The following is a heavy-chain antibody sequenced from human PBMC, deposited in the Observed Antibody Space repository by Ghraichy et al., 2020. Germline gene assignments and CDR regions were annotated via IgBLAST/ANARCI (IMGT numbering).Heavy chain of an antibody. D-gene: IGHD3-10*01. CDR3: ASGADGADY. Sequence: SETLSLTCTVSGGSISSSSYYWGWIRQPPGKGLEWIGSIYYSGSTYYNPSLKSRVTISVDTSKNQFSLKLSSVTAADTAVYYCASGADGADYWGQGTLVTVSS. J-gene: IGHJ4*02. V-gene: IGHV4-39*01. CDR2: IYYSGST. CDR1: GGSISSSSYY.